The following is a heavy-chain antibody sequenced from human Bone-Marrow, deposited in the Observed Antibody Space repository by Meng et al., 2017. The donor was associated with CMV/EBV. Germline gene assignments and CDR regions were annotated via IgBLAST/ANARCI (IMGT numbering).Heavy chain of an antibody. CDR1: GGSISSSSYY. J-gene: IGHJ4*02. Sequence: ESLKISCTVSGGSISSSSYYWGWIRQPPGKGLEWIGSIYYSGSTYYNPSLKSRVTISVDTSKNQFSLKLSSVTAADTAVYYCARLIVGATFTEYWGQGTLVTVSS. D-gene: IGHD1-26*01. V-gene: IGHV4-39*01. CDR2: IYYSGST. CDR3: ARLIVGATFTEY.